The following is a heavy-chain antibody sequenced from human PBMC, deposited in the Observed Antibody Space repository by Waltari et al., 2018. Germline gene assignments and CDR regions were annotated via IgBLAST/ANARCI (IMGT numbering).Heavy chain of an antibody. CDR2: INHSGST. V-gene: IGHV4-34*01. J-gene: IGHJ4*02. CDR3: ARVTRYSSSWYRRFCYFDY. D-gene: IGHD6-13*01. Sequence: QVQLQQWGAGLLKPSETLSLTCAVYGGSFSGYYWSWIRQPPGKGLEWIGEINHSGSTNYNPSLKSRVTISVDTSKNQFSLKLSSVTAADTAVYYCARVTRYSSSWYRRFCYFDYWGQGTLVTVSS. CDR1: GGSFSGYY.